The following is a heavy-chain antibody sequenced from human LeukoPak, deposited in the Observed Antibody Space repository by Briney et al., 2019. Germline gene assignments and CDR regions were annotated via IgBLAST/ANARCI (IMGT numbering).Heavy chain of an antibody. J-gene: IGHJ3*02. CDR2: ISGSGGST. Sequence: GGSLRLSCAASGFTFSSYAMSWVRQAPGKGLEWVSAISGSGGSTYYADSVKGRFTISRDNSKNTLYLQMNSLRAEDTAVYYCAKDRGDYDFWSGYIRNDAFDIWGQGTMVTVSS. D-gene: IGHD3-3*01. CDR1: GFTFSSYA. CDR3: AKDRGDYDFWSGYIRNDAFDI. V-gene: IGHV3-23*01.